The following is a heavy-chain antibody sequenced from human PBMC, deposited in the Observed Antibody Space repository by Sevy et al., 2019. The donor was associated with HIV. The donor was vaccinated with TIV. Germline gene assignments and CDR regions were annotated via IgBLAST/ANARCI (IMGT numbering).Heavy chain of an antibody. V-gene: IGHV1-18*01. Sequence: ASVKVSCKASGYTFIRYGISWVRQAPGQGLEWMGWISGSNGDTNYAQKVQGRVIMTTDTSTSTAYMELRSLRSDDTAVYYCARDRNNYDSTGYPKGMDVWGQGTTVTVSS. D-gene: IGHD3-22*01. CDR3: ARDRNNYDSTGYPKGMDV. CDR2: ISGSNGDT. J-gene: IGHJ6*02. CDR1: GYTFIRYG.